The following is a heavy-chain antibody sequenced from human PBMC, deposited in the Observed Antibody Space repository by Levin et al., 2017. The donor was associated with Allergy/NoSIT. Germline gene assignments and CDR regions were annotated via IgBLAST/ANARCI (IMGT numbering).Heavy chain of an antibody. CDR3: ARDSSSWDAEYFQH. Sequence: GESLKISCKASGYTFTGYYMHWVRQAPGQGLEWMGWINPNSGGTNYAQKFQGRVTMTRDTSISTAYMELSRLRSDDTAVYYCARDSSSWDAEYFQHWGQGTLVTVSS. CDR2: INPNSGGT. V-gene: IGHV1-2*02. D-gene: IGHD6-13*01. J-gene: IGHJ1*01. CDR1: GYTFTGYY.